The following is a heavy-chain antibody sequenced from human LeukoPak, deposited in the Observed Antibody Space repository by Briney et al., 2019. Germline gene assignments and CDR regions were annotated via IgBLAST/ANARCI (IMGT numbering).Heavy chain of an antibody. CDR1: GYTFTSYD. V-gene: IGHV1-8*01. CDR2: MNPDNDDT. J-gene: IGHJ6*02. CDR3: ARSREVRRCLWMLDYSLDV. Sequence: ASVKVSCKASGYTFTSYDINWVRQAPGQGLEWMGWMNPDNDDTGSAQRFQGRITMTRDTSISTAYMELSGLRYEDTAIYYCARSREVRRCLWMLDYSLDVWGQGTTVTVSS. D-gene: IGHD2-2*03.